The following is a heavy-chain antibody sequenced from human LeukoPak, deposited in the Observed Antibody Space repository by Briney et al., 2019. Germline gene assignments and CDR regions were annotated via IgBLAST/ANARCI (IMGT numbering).Heavy chain of an antibody. V-gene: IGHV3-23*01. Sequence: PGGSLRLSCVVSGFTFSSYAMSWVRQAPGKGLEWVSDISGRAGTTYYADSVKGRFTISRDNSNNTLYLQMNSLRAEDTAVYYCAKTYYYGSGSQSPYYFDYWGQGTLVTVSS. CDR3: AKTYYYGSGSQSPYYFDY. CDR1: GFTFSSYA. CDR2: ISGRAGTT. J-gene: IGHJ4*02. D-gene: IGHD3-10*01.